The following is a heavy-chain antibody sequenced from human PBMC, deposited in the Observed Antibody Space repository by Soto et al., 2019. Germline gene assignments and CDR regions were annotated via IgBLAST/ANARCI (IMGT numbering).Heavy chain of an antibody. J-gene: IGHJ6*02. CDR1: GFTFSSYA. CDR2: ISYDGSNK. Sequence: PGGSLRLSCAASGFTFSSYAMHWVRQAPGKGLEWVAVISYDGSNKYYADSVKGRFTISRGNSKNTLYLQMNSLRAEDTAVYYCARDGRGSSSLSYYYYYYGMDVWGQGTTVTVSS. D-gene: IGHD6-6*01. V-gene: IGHV3-30-3*01. CDR3: ARDGRGSSSLSYYYYYYGMDV.